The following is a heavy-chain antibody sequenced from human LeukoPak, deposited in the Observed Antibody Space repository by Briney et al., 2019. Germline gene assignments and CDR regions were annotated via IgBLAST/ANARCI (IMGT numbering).Heavy chain of an antibody. V-gene: IGHV3-23*01. CDR1: GFIFSNYA. Sequence: QAGGSLRLSCIGSGFIFSNYAMSWVRQAPGRGLEWVSSISGSDGSTYHADSVKGRFSISRDNPKNTLYLRMNSLRAEDTAVYYCAKRRSEWELPSFDYWGQGTLVTVSS. J-gene: IGHJ4*02. CDR3: AKRRSEWELPSFDY. CDR2: ISGSDGST. D-gene: IGHD1-26*01.